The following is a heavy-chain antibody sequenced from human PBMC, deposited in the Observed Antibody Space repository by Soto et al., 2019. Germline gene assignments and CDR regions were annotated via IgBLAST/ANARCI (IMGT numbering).Heavy chain of an antibody. Sequence: PSETVSLTCTVSAGSIISSSYYWGWIRQPPGKGLEWIGSIFYSGSTYYTPSLKSRVTISVDTSKHKFSMKLSSVTAADRAVYYWARRDIAAAGTCGYWGQRTRGTVSS. V-gene: IGHV4-39*01. CDR3: ARRDIAAAGTCGY. J-gene: IGHJ4*02. CDR2: IFYSGST. CDR1: AGSIISSSYY. D-gene: IGHD6-13*01.